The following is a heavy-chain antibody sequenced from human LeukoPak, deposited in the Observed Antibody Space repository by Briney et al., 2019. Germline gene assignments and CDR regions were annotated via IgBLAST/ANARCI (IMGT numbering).Heavy chain of an antibody. Sequence: ALVKVSCKASGYTFTSYGISWVRQAPGQGLEWMGWISAYNGNTNYAQKLQGRVTMTTDTSTSTAYMELRSLRSDDTAVYYCARDDRPSVKHGDWADYWGQGTLVTVSS. CDR1: GYTFTSYG. CDR3: ARDDRPSVKHGDWADY. J-gene: IGHJ4*02. CDR2: ISAYNGNT. V-gene: IGHV1-18*04. D-gene: IGHD4-17*01.